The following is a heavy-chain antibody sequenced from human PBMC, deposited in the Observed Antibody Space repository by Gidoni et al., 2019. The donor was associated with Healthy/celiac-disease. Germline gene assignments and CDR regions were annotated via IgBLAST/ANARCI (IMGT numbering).Heavy chain of an antibody. CDR3: AKVARGADSSSWYWYYYYYMDV. CDR2: ISYDGSNK. CDR1: GFTFSSYG. J-gene: IGHJ6*03. Sequence: QVQLVESGGGVVQPGRSLRLSWAASGFTFSSYGMHWVSQAPGKGLEWVAVISYDGSNKYYADSVKGRFTISRDNSKNTLYLQMNSLRAEDTAVYYCAKVARGADSSSWYWYYYYYMDVWGKGTTVTVSS. D-gene: IGHD6-13*01. V-gene: IGHV3-30*18.